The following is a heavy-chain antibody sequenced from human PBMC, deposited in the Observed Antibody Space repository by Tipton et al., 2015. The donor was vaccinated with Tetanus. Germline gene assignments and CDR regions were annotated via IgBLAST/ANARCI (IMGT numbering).Heavy chain of an antibody. J-gene: IGHJ4*02. V-gene: IGHV1-18*01. D-gene: IGHD6-19*01. CDR1: GYTFTKYG. Sequence: QLVQSGAEVKKPGASVKVSCKASGYTFTKYGINWVRQAPGQGLEWMGWDSGYSGNTNYAQKLRGRVTMTTDTSTNTAYMELRSLTSDDTAVYFCARLVKQWLVPEDYWGQGTLVTVSS. CDR3: ARLVKQWLVPEDY. CDR2: DSGYSGNT.